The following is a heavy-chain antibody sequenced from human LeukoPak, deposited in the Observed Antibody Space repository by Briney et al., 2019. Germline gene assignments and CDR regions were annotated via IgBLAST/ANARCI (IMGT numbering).Heavy chain of an antibody. CDR1: GGSISSYY. Sequence: SETLSLTCTVSGGSISSYYWSWIRQPPGKGLEWIGYIYYSGSTNYNPSLKSRVTISVDPSKNQFSLKLSSVTAADTAVYYCARGGYTKRQLIALDYWGQGTLVTVSS. CDR2: IYYSGST. D-gene: IGHD6-13*01. CDR3: ARGGYTKRQLIALDY. V-gene: IGHV4-59*01. J-gene: IGHJ4*02.